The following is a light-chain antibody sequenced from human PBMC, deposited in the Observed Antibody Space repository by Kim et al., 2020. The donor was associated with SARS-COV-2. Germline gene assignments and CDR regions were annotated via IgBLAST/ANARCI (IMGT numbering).Light chain of an antibody. Sequence: NCVSWYQQHPGKAPKLIIYAASQRPSGVSNRFSGSKSDNTASLTISGLQPEDEADYFCSTWDKSLNAWVFGGGTKLTVL. CDR3: STWDKSLNAWV. J-gene: IGLJ3*02. V-gene: IGLV2-14*03. CDR1: NC. CDR2: AAS.